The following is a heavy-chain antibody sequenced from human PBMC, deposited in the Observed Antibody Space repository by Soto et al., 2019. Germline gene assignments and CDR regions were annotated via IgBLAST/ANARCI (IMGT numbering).Heavy chain of an antibody. CDR3: ARFFGNAFDI. J-gene: IGHJ3*02. Sequence: PSETLSLTCAVYGGSFSAYYWSWIRQPPGKGLEWIGEINHSGGTDYNPSLKSRAIISVDTSKNEFSLKLTSVTAADTAVYYCARFFGNAFDIWGHGTVVTVSS. D-gene: IGHD3-16*01. V-gene: IGHV4-34*01. CDR2: INHSGGT. CDR1: GGSFSAYY.